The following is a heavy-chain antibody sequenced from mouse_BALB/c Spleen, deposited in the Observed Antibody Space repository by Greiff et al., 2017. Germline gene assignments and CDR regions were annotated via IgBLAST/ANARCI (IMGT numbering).Heavy chain of an antibody. CDR3: ARSGTVYYAMDY. CDR1: GYTFTDYA. V-gene: IGHV1-67*01. CDR2: ISTYYGNT. D-gene: IGHD1-1*01. Sequence: QVQLKESGPELVRPGVSVKISCKGSGYTFTDYAMHWVKQSHAKSLEWIGVISTYYGNTNYNQKFKGKATMTVDKSSSTAYMELARLTSEDSAIYYCARSGTVYYAMDYWGQGTSVTVSS. J-gene: IGHJ4*01.